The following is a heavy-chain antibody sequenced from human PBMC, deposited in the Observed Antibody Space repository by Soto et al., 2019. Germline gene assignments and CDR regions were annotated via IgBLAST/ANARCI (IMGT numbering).Heavy chain of an antibody. CDR1: GGSISSYY. CDR2: IYYSGST. Sequence: SETLSLTCTVSGGSISSYYWSWIRQPPGKGLEWIGYIYYSGSTNYNPSLKSRVTISVDASKNQFSLKLSSVTAADTAVYYCASHGTYDAFDIWGQGTMVTVSS. V-gene: IGHV4-59*01. J-gene: IGHJ3*02. D-gene: IGHD1-1*01. CDR3: ASHGTYDAFDI.